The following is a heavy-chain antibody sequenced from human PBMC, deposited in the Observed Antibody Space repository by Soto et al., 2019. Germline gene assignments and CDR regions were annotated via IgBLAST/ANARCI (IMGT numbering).Heavy chain of an antibody. D-gene: IGHD6-13*01. CDR2: ICYNGSNK. CDR3: ARDDWDRYSSSWCMDY. V-gene: IGHV3-33*08. Sequence: GGSLRLSCAASGFTFSSYRMNLVRQAPGKGLEWVSVICYNGSNKYYADSVKGRFTISRDNSKNTLYLQMNSLRAEDTAVYYCARDDWDRYSSSWCMDYRGQGTLVTVSS. J-gene: IGHJ4*02. CDR1: GFTFSSYR.